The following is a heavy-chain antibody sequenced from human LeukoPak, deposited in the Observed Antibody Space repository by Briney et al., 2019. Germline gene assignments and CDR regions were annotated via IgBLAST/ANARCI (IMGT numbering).Heavy chain of an antibody. J-gene: IGHJ4*02. CDR1: NGSITPYY. Sequence: PSETLSLTCSVSNGSITPYYWGWIRQPAGKGLEWIGRIYTSGSTNYNPSLKSRVTMSVDTSKNQFSLKLSSVTAADTAVYYCARGGYDYGDQYYFDYWGQGTLVTVSS. CDR3: ARGGYDYGDQYYFDY. CDR2: IYTSGST. D-gene: IGHD4-17*01. V-gene: IGHV4-4*07.